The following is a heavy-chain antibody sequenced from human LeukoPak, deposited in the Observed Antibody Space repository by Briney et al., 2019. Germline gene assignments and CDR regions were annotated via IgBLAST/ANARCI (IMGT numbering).Heavy chain of an antibody. V-gene: IGHV1-46*01. CDR2: INPSGGST. CDR1: GYTFTIYY. CDR3: ARATVTTFNWFDP. D-gene: IGHD4-17*01. J-gene: IGHJ5*02. Sequence: ASVKVSCKASGYTFTIYYIHWVRQAPGQGLERMGLINPSGGSTNYAQKFQGRVTMTRDTSTSTVYMELSSLRSEDTAVYYCARATVTTFNWFDPWGQGTVVTVSS.